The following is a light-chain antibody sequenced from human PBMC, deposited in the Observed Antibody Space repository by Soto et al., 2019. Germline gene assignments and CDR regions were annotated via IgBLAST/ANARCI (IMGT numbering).Light chain of an antibody. J-gene: IGKJ5*01. CDR1: QSGSSN. CDR3: QQYNNWPPIT. CDR2: GAS. V-gene: IGKV3-15*01. Sequence: EIVMTQSPATLSVSPGERATLSGRAIQSGSSNLAWYRQRPGQAPRLLIYGASTRATGIPARFSGGGSGKEFNLKISSLQSEDFAVYYCQQYNNWPPITFGQGTRLEIK.